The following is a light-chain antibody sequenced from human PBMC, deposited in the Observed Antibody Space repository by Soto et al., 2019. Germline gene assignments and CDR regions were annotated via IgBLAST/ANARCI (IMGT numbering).Light chain of an antibody. V-gene: IGKV3-20*01. CDR3: QQYGSSPFT. CDR1: QSISSSY. Sequence: EIVLTQSPGTLSLSPGERATLSCRASQSISSSYLAWYQQKPGQAPRLVMYGASSRATGIPDRFSGFGSGTDFTLTISRLEPEDSAVYYCQQYGSSPFTFGPGTKVDIK. J-gene: IGKJ3*01. CDR2: GAS.